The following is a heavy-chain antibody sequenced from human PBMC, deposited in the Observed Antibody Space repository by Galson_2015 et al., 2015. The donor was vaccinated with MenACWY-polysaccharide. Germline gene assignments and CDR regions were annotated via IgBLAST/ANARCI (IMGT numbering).Heavy chain of an antibody. Sequence: SLRLSCAASGFTFSAYGIHWVRQVPGKGLEWVAVISTAGSTKYYADSVKGRFTISRDNSKNTLYLQMNSLRTEDTAVYYCAKDRGSSWYLGVLHFSGPGTMVIVSS. J-gene: IGHJ3*01. CDR1: GFTFSAYG. CDR2: ISTAGSTK. D-gene: IGHD6-13*01. V-gene: IGHV3-30*18. CDR3: AKDRGSSWYLGVLHF.